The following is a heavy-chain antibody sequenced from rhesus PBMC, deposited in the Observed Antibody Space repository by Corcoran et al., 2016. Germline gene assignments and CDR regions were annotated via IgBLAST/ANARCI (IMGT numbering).Heavy chain of an antibody. CDR3: VRDGGDGSWDY. CDR1: GFTFSSYG. J-gene: IGHJ4*01. V-gene: IGHV3-54*02. Sequence: EVQLVESGGGLVQPGGSLRLSCAASGFTFSSYGMHWVSQDPGKGLEWVAVISYDGSKKDYADSVKDRFTISRDKSKNMLYLQRNNLKLEDTAVYYCVRDGGDGSWDYWGQGVLVTVSS. D-gene: IGHD6-25*01. CDR2: ISYDGSKK.